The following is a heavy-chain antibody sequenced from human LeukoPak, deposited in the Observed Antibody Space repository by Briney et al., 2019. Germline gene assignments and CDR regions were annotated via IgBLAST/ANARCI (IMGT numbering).Heavy chain of an antibody. CDR3: ARHGAGNYYDSSGYVYYYGMDV. CDR1: GGSISSSSYY. J-gene: IGHJ6*02. Sequence: PSETLSLTCTVSGGSISSSSYYWGWIRQPPGKGLEWIGSIHYSGSTYYNPSLKSRVTISVDTSKNQFSLKLSSVTAADTAVYYCARHGAGNYYDSSGYVYYYGMDVWGQGTTVTVSS. V-gene: IGHV4-39*01. D-gene: IGHD3-22*01. CDR2: IHYSGST.